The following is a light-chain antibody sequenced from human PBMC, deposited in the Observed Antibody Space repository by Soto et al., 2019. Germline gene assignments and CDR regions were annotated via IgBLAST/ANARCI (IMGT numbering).Light chain of an antibody. CDR2: RND. Sequence: QSVLTQPPSVSGTPGQRVTISCSGSISNIGNNYVDWFQQLPGTAPKVLSNRNDQRPSGVPDRFSGSKSGTSASLAISGLRSEDEAEYYCAAWDDTVRSYVFGTGTKLTVL. V-gene: IGLV1-47*01. J-gene: IGLJ1*01. CDR1: ISNIGNNY. CDR3: AAWDDTVRSYV.